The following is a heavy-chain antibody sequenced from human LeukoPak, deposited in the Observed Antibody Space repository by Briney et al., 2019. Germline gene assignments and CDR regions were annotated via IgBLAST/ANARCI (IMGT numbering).Heavy chain of an antibody. Sequence: PGGSLRLSCAASGFTFSSYEMNWVRQAPGKGLKWVSYISSSGSTIYYADSVKGRFTISRDNSKNSLYLQMNSLGTEDTALYYCAKAHSSLGSFFRWGQGTLVTVSS. CDR3: AKAHSSLGSFFR. J-gene: IGHJ4*02. D-gene: IGHD6-6*01. CDR2: ISSSGSTI. CDR1: GFTFSSYE. V-gene: IGHV3-48*03.